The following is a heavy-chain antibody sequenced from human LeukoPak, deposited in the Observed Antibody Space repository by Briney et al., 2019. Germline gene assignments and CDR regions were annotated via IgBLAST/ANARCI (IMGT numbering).Heavy chain of an antibody. V-gene: IGHV3-9*01. CDR1: GFTFDDYA. J-gene: IGHJ3*02. CDR3: AKDSRDYYDSSGYAAFDI. CDR2: ISWNSGSI. D-gene: IGHD3-22*01. Sequence: PGGSLRLCCAASGFTFDDYAMHWVRQAPGKDLEGVSGISWNSGSIGYADSVKGRFTISRDNAKNSLYLQLNSLRAEDTALYYCAKDSRDYYDSSGYAAFDIWGQGTMVTVSS.